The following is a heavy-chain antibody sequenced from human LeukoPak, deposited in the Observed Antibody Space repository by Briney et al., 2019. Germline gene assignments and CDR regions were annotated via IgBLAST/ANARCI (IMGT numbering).Heavy chain of an antibody. J-gene: IGHJ4*02. Sequence: GGSLRLSCAASGFTFSSYNMNWVRQAPGKGLEWVSFIRSSSSYIYYADSVKGRFTISRDNAKNSLYLRMNSLRAEDTAVYYCARPGIAVAGEFFDYWGQGTLVTVSS. V-gene: IGHV3-21*01. D-gene: IGHD6-19*01. CDR2: IRSSSSYI. CDR1: GFTFSSYN. CDR3: ARPGIAVAGEFFDY.